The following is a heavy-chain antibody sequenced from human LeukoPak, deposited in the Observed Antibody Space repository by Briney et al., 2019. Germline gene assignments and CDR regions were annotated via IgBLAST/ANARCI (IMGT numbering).Heavy chain of an antibody. Sequence: GASVKVSCKASGGTFSSYAISWVRQAPGQGLEWMGRIIPILGIANYAQKFQGRVTITADKSTSTAYMELSRLRSDDTAVYYCARDLVLYYYGMDVWGQGTTVTVSS. CDR2: IIPILGIA. CDR3: ARDLVLYYYGMDV. CDR1: GGTFSSYA. J-gene: IGHJ6*02. V-gene: IGHV1-69*04.